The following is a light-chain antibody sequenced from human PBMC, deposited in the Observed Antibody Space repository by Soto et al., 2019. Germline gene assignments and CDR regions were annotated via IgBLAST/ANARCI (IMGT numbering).Light chain of an antibody. CDR1: QSVLYSSNNKNY. CDR3: QQYYSTPPTT. Sequence: DIVMTQSPDSLAVSLGERATINCKSSQSVLYSSNNKNYLAWYQQKPGQPPKLLIYWSSTRESGVPDRLSGSGSGTDFTLTISCLQAEDVAVYYCQQYYSTPPTTFGQGTRLEIK. CDR2: WSS. V-gene: IGKV4-1*01. J-gene: IGKJ5*01.